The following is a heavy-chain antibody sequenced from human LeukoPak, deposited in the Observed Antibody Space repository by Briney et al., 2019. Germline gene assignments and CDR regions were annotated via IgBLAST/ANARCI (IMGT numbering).Heavy chain of an antibody. CDR1: GGSFSGYY. CDR2: MYHSGST. CDR3: ARRGHITMVRGVILYNWFDP. J-gene: IGHJ5*02. D-gene: IGHD3-10*01. V-gene: IGHV4-34*01. Sequence: SETPSLTCAVYGGSFSGYYWSWIRQPPGKGLEWIGTMYHSGSTNYNPSLKSRVTISVDTSKNQFSLKLSSVSAADTAVYYCARRGHITMVRGVILYNWFDPWGQGTLVTVSS.